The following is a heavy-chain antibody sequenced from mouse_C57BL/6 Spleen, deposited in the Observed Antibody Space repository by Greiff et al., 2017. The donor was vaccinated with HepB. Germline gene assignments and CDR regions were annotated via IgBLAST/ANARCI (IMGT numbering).Heavy chain of an antibody. V-gene: IGHV1-50*01. D-gene: IGHD2-2*01. Sequence: QVQLQQPGAELVKPGASVKLSCKASGYTFTSYWMQWVKQRPGQGLEWIGEIDPSDSYTNYNQKFKGKATLTVDTSSSTAYMQLSSLTSEDSAVYYCARRGYRPLYAMDYWGQGTSVTVSS. J-gene: IGHJ4*01. CDR2: IDPSDSYT. CDR1: GYTFTSYW. CDR3: ARRGYRPLYAMDY.